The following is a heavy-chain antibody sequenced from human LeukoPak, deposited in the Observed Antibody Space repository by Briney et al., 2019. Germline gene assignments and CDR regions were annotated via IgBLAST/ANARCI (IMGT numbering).Heavy chain of an antibody. CDR3: ATDDVVVRSFDY. CDR2: IYYSGST. Sequence: SETLSLTCTVSGDSISSGAYYWSWIRQLPGKGLEWIGYIYYSGSTYSNPSLKSRVTISVDTSKNQFSLKLSSVTAADTPVYYCATDDVVVRSFDYWGQGTLVTVSS. V-gene: IGHV4-31*03. J-gene: IGHJ4*02. D-gene: IGHD2-2*01. CDR1: GDSISSGAYY.